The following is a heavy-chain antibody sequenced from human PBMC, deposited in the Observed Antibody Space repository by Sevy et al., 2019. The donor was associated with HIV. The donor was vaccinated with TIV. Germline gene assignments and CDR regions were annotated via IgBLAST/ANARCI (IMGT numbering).Heavy chain of an antibody. CDR1: GYTLTKLS. CDR3: ASAREYYEDSSGYLDY. J-gene: IGHJ4*02. D-gene: IGHD3-22*01. Sequence: ASVKVSCKVSGYTLTKLSMHWVRQAPGKGLEWMGRFDPEDGETIYAQKFQGRVTMTEDTSTDTAYMELSSLRYEDTAVYYCASAREYYEDSSGYLDYWGQRTMVTVSS. V-gene: IGHV1-24*01. CDR2: FDPEDGET.